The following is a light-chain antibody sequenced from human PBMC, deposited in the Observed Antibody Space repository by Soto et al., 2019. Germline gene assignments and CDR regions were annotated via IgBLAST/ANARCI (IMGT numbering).Light chain of an antibody. CDR3: QQRYYGYT. Sequence: EIVLTQSPATLSLSPGESATLSCRASQSVGSFLGWYQQKPGQAPRLLIYDTSNRATGIPARFSGSGSGTDFTLTISSLEPEDFAVYYCQQRYYGYTFGQGTKVEIK. CDR2: DTS. J-gene: IGKJ2*01. V-gene: IGKV3-11*01. CDR1: QSVGSF.